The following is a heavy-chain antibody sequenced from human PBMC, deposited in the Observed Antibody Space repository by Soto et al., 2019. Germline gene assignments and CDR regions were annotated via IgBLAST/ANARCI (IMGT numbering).Heavy chain of an antibody. CDR3: ARDVFWSGNDYYYYYMDV. J-gene: IGHJ6*03. CDR2: IYYSGST. Sequence: SETLSLTCTVSGGSISSYYWSWIRQPPGKGLEWIGYIYYSGSTNYNPSLKSRVTISVDTSKNQFSLKLSSVTAADTAVYYCARDVFWSGNDYYYYYMDVWGKGTTVTVSS. CDR1: GGSISSYY. V-gene: IGHV4-59*01. D-gene: IGHD3-3*01.